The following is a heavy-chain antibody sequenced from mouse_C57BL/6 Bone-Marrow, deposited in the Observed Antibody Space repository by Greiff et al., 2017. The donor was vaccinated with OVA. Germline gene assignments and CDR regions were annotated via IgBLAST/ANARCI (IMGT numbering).Heavy chain of an antibody. Sequence: VQLQQSGAELVKPGASVKLSCKASGYTFTSYWMHWVKQRPGRGLEWIGRIDPSSGATKYNAKFKSKATLTVDKPSSTAYMQLSSLTSEDSAVYSCARTDYYGSSFAYWGQGTTLTVSS. J-gene: IGHJ2*01. V-gene: IGHV1-72*01. D-gene: IGHD1-1*01. CDR3: ARTDYYGSSFAY. CDR1: GYTFTSYW. CDR2: IDPSSGAT.